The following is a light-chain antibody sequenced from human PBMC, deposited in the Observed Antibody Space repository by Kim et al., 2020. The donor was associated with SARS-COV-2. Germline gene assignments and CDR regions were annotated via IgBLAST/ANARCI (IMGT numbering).Light chain of an antibody. CDR1: NMGTKN. J-gene: IGLJ2*01. CDR3: QVWDSNSDPVV. V-gene: IGLV3-21*04. Sequence: PVQTARINCGGNNMGTKNVHWYRQKAGQAPVLVIYYDHDRPSGIPERFSGSNSGNTATLTISRVEAEDEVDYYCQVWDSNSDPVVFGGGTQLTVL. CDR2: YDH.